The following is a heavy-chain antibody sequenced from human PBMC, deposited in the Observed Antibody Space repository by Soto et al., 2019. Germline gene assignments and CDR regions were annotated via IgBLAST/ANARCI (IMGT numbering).Heavy chain of an antibody. J-gene: IGHJ4*02. D-gene: IGHD2-8*02. CDR1: GGSFSDYY. V-gene: IGHV4-34*01. Sequence: SETLSLTCAVYGGSFSDYYWSWIRQPPGKGLEWIGEINHRGSTNYNPSLKSRVTISVDTSKNQFSLKLSSVTAADTAVYYCARDKITGLFDYWGQGTLVTVSS. CDR2: INHRGST. CDR3: ARDKITGLFDY.